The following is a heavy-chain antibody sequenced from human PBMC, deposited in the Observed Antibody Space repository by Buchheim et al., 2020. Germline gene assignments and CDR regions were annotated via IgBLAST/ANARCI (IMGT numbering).Heavy chain of an antibody. J-gene: IGHJ6*02. D-gene: IGHD3-3*01. Sequence: EVQLVESGGGLVQPGGSLRLSCAASGFTFSSYSMHWVRQAPGKGLEWVSYISSSSSTIYYADSVKGRFTISRDNAKNSLYLQMSSLRDEDTAVYYCARDKGRNDFWSGYYDYYYGMDVWGQGTT. V-gene: IGHV3-48*02. CDR3: ARDKGRNDFWSGYYDYYYGMDV. CDR1: GFTFSSYS. CDR2: ISSSSSTI.